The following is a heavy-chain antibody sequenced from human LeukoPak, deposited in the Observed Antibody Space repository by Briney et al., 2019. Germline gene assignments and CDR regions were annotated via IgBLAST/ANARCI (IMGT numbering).Heavy chain of an antibody. CDR1: GFTFSGHG. CDR3: AKDFHSSSWSFDY. D-gene: IGHD6-13*01. J-gene: IGHJ4*02. CDR2: ISYDGSNK. Sequence: GGSLRLSRAASGFTFSGHGMNWVRQAPGKALEWVAVISYDGSNKYYADSVKGRFTISRDNSKNTLYLQMNSLRAEDTAVYYCAKDFHSSSWSFDYWGRGTLVTVSS. V-gene: IGHV3-30*18.